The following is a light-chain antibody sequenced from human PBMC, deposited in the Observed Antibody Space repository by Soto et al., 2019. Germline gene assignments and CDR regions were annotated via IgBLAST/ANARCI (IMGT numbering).Light chain of an antibody. Sequence: EIVMTQSPATLSVTPGERATLSCRASQSVSSNLAWYQQKPGQAPRLLIYGASTRATGIPARFSGSGSGTEFTLTISSLQSEDSAVYYCQQYNKWPRTFGQGTMVDI. CDR3: QQYNKWPRT. J-gene: IGKJ1*01. V-gene: IGKV3-15*01. CDR2: GAS. CDR1: QSVSSN.